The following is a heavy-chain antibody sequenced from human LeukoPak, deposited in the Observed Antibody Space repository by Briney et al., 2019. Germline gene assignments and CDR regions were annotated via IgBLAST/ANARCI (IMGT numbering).Heavy chain of an antibody. CDR2: ISYDGSNK. J-gene: IGHJ4*02. V-gene: IGHV3-30*04. CDR1: GFTFSSYA. D-gene: IGHD2-21*02. Sequence: GGSLRLSCAASGFTFSSYAMHWVRQAPGKGLEWVAVISYDGSNKYYADSVKGRFTISRDNSKNTLYLQMNSLRAEDTAVYYCARVQGRYCGGDCYSGLDYWGQGTLVTVSS. CDR3: ARVQGRYCGGDCYSGLDY.